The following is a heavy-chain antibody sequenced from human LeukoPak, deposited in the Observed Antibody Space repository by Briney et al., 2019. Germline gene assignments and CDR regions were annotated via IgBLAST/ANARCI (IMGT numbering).Heavy chain of an antibody. V-gene: IGHV3-21*06. CDR2: ISSSSTYI. J-gene: IGHJ4*02. CDR1: GFTFSSYT. Sequence: AGGSLRLSCAASGFTFSSYTMNWVGQAPGKGLEWVSSISSSSTYIYYADSVKGRFTISRDNAKNSLYLQMNSLRAEDTAVYYCAREWNPDYWGQGTLVTVSS. CDR3: AREWNPDY. D-gene: IGHD1-1*01.